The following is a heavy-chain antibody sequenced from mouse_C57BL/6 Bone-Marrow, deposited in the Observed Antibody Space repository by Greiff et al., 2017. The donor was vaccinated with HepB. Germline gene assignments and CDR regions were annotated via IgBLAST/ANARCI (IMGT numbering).Heavy chain of an antibody. CDR3: ATRYYGSRYFDY. J-gene: IGHJ2*01. CDR2: ISYDGSN. CDR1: GYSITSGYY. D-gene: IGHD1-1*01. Sequence: EVKLMESGPGLVKPSQSLSLTCSVTGYSITSGYYWNWIRQFPGNKLEWMGYISYDGSNNYNPSLKNRISITRDTSKNQFFLKLNSVTTEDTATYYCATRYYGSRYFDYWGQGTTLTVSS. V-gene: IGHV3-6*01.